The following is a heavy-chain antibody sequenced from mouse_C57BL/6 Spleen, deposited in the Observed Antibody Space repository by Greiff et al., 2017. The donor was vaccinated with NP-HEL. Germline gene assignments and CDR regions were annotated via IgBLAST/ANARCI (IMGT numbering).Heavy chain of an antibody. CDR1: GYTFTDYE. CDR3: TDHLSQRAMDY. J-gene: IGHJ4*01. V-gene: IGHV1-15*01. Sequence: QVQLQQSGAELVRPGASVTLSCKASGYTFTDYEMHWVKQTPVHGLEWIGAIDPETGGTAYNQKFKGKAILTADKSSSTAYMELRSLTSEDSAVYYCTDHLSQRAMDYWGQGTSVTVSS. CDR2: IDPETGGT. D-gene: IGHD1-1*01.